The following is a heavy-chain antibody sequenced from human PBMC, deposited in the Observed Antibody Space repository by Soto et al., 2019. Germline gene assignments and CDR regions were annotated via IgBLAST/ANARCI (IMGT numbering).Heavy chain of an antibody. D-gene: IGHD1-20*01. J-gene: IGHJ4*02. CDR2: IYYSGST. CDR3: ARDTGPYNWISYYFDY. CDR1: GGSVSSGSYY. V-gene: IGHV4-61*01. Sequence: SDTLSLTCTVSGGSVSSGSYYWSWIRQPPGKGLEWIGYIYYSGSTNYNPSLKSRVTISVDTSKNQFSLKLSSVTAADTAVYYCARDTGPYNWISYYFDYWGQGTLVTVSS.